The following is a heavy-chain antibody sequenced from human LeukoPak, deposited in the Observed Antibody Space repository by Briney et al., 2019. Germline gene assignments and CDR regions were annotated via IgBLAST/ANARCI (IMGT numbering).Heavy chain of an antibody. V-gene: IGHV3-66*01. CDR2: VYGGGST. CDR3: ARGQGYYDGLDI. Sequence: PGGSLRLSCAASGFTVSSNYVTWVRQAPGKGLEWISVVYGGGSTYYADSVKGRFTVTRDISKSTPYLQMNSVRAEDTAVYYCARGQGYYDGLDIWGQGTTVTVSS. J-gene: IGHJ6*02. CDR1: GFTVSSNY.